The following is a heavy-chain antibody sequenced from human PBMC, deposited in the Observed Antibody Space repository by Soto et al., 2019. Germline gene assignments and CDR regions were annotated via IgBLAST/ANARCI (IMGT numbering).Heavy chain of an antibody. CDR2: LSYTGST. Sequence: QVHLQESGPQLVKPSQPLSLTCTVSGGPVRDAFSYWTWIRQPPGKGPEWMGYLSYTGSTYYNPSLRIRATISVAESSNLLSLGLSSVTAADTAVYYCARELEGGVLDIWGRGTLVTASS. V-gene: IGHV4-30-4*01. J-gene: IGHJ3*02. CDR3: ARELEGGVLDI. CDR1: GGPVRDAFSY. D-gene: IGHD2-8*02.